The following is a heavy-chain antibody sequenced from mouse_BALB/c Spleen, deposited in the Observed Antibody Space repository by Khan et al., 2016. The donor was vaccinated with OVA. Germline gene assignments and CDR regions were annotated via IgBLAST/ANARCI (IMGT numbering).Heavy chain of an antibody. Sequence: EVELVVPGGDLVKPGGSLKLSCAASGFTFSSYSMSWVRQTPDKRLEWVTTISSVGDYTYYPDSVKGRFTISRDNAKNTLYLQMSSLKSEDTAMYYCARHLTGSFVYWGQGTLVTVSA. V-gene: IGHV5-6*01. CDR3: ARHLTGSFVY. D-gene: IGHD4-1*01. J-gene: IGHJ3*01. CDR1: GFTFSSYS. CDR2: ISSVGDYT.